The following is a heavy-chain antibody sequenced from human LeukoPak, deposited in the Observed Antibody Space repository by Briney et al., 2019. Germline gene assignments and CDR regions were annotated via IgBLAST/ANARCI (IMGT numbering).Heavy chain of an antibody. D-gene: IGHD5-24*01. Sequence: GGSLRPSCAASGFTFSSYAMHWVRQAPGKGLEWVAVISYDGSNKYYADSVKGRFTISRDNSKNTLYLQMNSLRAEDTAVYYCARWPEGDGYQFDYRGQGTLVTVSS. CDR2: ISYDGSNK. CDR1: GFTFSSYA. V-gene: IGHV3-30-3*01. J-gene: IGHJ4*02. CDR3: ARWPEGDGYQFDY.